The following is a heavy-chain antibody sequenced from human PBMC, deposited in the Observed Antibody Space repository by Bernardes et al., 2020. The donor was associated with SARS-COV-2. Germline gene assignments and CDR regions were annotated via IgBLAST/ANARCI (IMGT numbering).Heavy chain of an antibody. V-gene: IGHV1-18*01. Sequence: ASEKVSCKASGYTLTSYVISWVRQDPGQGLEWMGWISAYNGNTNYAQKLQGRVTMTTDTSTSTAYMELRSLRSDDTAVYYCARDRFGPTPGSDYWGQGTLVTVSS. CDR1: GYTLTSYV. J-gene: IGHJ4*02. D-gene: IGHD3-16*01. CDR3: ARDRFGPTPGSDY. CDR2: ISAYNGNT.